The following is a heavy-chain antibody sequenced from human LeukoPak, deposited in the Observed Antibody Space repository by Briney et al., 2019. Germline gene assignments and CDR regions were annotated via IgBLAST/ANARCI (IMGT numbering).Heavy chain of an antibody. CDR1: GFTFSSYA. D-gene: IGHD3-22*01. V-gene: IGHV3-30-3*01. Sequence: RSLRLSCAASGFTFSSYAMHWVRQAPGKGLEWVAVISYDGSNKYYADSVKGRFTISRDNSKNTLYLQMNRLRAEDTAVYYCARDPRYYYDSSGYDFYFDYWGQGTLVTVSS. CDR2: ISYDGSNK. CDR3: ARDPRYYYDSSGYDFYFDY. J-gene: IGHJ4*02.